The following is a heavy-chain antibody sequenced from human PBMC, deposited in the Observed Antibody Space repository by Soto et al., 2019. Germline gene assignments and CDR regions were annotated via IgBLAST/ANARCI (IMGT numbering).Heavy chain of an antibody. J-gene: IGHJ4*02. V-gene: IGHV3-30*18. CDR1: GFIFSNYG. CDR2: ISYDGKVQ. CDR3: AKETQFYVSGSTDY. D-gene: IGHD3-10*01. Sequence: QGQLVESGGGVVQPGRSERLSCAASGFIFSNYGMHWVRQAPGKGLEWVAVISYDGKVQYYADSVKGRFTVSRDNSKNTLNLQMNSLKTEDTAVYFCAKETQFYVSGSTDYWGQGTLVTVSS.